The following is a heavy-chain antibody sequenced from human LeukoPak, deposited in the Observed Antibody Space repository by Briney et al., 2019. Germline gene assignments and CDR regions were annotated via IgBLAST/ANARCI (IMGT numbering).Heavy chain of an antibody. CDR1: GFTFSSYW. CDR2: INSDGSSA. J-gene: IGHJ4*02. Sequence: GGSLRLSCAASGFTFSSYWMHWVRQAPGKGLVWVSRINSDGSSASYADSVKGRFTISRDNAKNTLYLQMNSLRAEDTAVYYCARPYYYDSSRVDYWGQGTLVTVSS. CDR3: ARPYYYDSSRVDY. V-gene: IGHV3-74*01. D-gene: IGHD3-22*01.